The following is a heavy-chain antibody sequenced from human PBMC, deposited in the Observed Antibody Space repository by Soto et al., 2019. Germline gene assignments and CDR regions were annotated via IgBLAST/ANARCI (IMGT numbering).Heavy chain of an antibody. CDR2: ISYDGSNK. Sequence: GGSLRLSCAASGFTFSSYGMHWVRQAPGKGLEWVAVISYDGSNKYYADSVKGRFTISRDNSKNTLYLQMNSLRAEDTAVYYCAKDRPGRLRIPFLAYWGQGTLVTVSS. D-gene: IGHD3-3*02. V-gene: IGHV3-30*18. CDR3: AKDRPGRLRIPFLAY. J-gene: IGHJ4*02. CDR1: GFTFSSYG.